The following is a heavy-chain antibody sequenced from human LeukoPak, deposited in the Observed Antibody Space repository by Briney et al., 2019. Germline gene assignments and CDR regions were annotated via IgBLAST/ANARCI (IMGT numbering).Heavy chain of an antibody. Sequence: GGSLRLSCAASGFTFSTYTMNWVRQAPGTGLEWISYIGWSDSAIFYADSVKGRFTISRDSAKNSLFLQMNSLSDEDTAVYYCARDHQWSFDSWGQGTLVTVSS. CDR2: IGWSDSAI. D-gene: IGHD2-15*01. CDR3: ARDHQWSFDS. J-gene: IGHJ4*02. V-gene: IGHV3-48*02. CDR1: GFTFSTYT.